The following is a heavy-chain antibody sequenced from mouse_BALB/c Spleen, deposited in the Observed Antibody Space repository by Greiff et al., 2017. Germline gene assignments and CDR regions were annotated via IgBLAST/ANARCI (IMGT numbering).Heavy chain of an antibody. CDR1: GFSLTSYG. CDR3: ARDSTTAYYYAMDY. D-gene: IGHD1-2*01. J-gene: IGHJ4*01. Sequence: VKLMESGPGLVAPSQSLSITCTVSGFSLTSYGVHWVRQPPGKGLEWLGVIWAGGSTNYNSALMSRLSISKDNSKSQVFLKMNSLQTDDTAMYYCARDSTTAYYYAMDYWGQGTSVTVSS. V-gene: IGHV2-9*02. CDR2: IWAGGST.